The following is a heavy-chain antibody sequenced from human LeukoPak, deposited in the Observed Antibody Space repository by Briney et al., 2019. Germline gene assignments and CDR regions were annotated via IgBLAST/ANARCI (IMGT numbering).Heavy chain of an antibody. CDR1: GHTLTDFP. V-gene: IGHV1-24*01. CDR3: ATSLGYCSSTSCPRTRAFDI. D-gene: IGHD2-2*01. J-gene: IGHJ3*02. CDR2: FDPEDSGP. Sequence: ASVQLSCKISGHTLTDFPLHWVRQTPGKGLEWVGGFDPEDSGPIYAQNFQGRLTMTEDTSTDTFYMELSSLRSEDTAVYYCATSLGYCSSTSCPRTRAFDIWGQGTMVTVSS.